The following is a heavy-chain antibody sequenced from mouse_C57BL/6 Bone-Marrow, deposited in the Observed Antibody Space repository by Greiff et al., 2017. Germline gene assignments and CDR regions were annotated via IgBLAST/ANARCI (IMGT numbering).Heavy chain of an antibody. J-gene: IGHJ2*01. CDR2: IYPGNSDT. Sequence: VQLQQSGTVLARPGASVKMSCKTSGYTFSSYWMHWVKQRPGQGLEWIGAIYPGNSDTSYNQKFKGKAKLTAVPSASTAYMELSSLTNEDSEVYYCTRRYYDYEGYFDYWGQGTTLTVSS. D-gene: IGHD2-4*01. CDR3: TRRYYDYEGYFDY. CDR1: GYTFSSYW. V-gene: IGHV1-5*01.